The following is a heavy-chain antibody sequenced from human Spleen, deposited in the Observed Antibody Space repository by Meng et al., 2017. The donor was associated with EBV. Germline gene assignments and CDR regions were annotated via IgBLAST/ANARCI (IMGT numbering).Heavy chain of an antibody. CDR1: GGSVSSGSHY. J-gene: IGHJ4*02. CDR3: ARAQVRGVSAFDY. D-gene: IGHD3-10*01. V-gene: IGHV4-61*01. CDR2: MYYSGNT. Sequence: QGRVQGSGPGLVKPSETLSLTCSVSGGSVSSGSHYWGWIRQPPGKGLEWIAYMYYSGNTNYNPSLRSRVTISVDTSKNQFSLKLKSVTAADTAVYYCARAQVRGVSAFDYWGQGTLVTVSS.